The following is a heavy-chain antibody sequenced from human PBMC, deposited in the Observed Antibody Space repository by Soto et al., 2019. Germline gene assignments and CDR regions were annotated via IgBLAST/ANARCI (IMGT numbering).Heavy chain of an antibody. Sequence: SETLSLTCTVSGGSISSYYWSWIRQPPGKGLEWIGYIYYSGSTNYNPSLKSRVTISVDTSKNQFSLKLSSVTAADTAVYYCARDECTNGVCYSGYWGQGTLVTVS. D-gene: IGHD2-8*01. CDR3: ARDECTNGVCYSGY. J-gene: IGHJ4*02. CDR2: IYYSGST. V-gene: IGHV4-59*01. CDR1: GGSISSYY.